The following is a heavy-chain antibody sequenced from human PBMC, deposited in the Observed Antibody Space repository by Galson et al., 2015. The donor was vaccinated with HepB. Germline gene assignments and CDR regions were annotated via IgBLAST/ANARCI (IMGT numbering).Heavy chain of an antibody. CDR2: IYPGDSDT. CDR3: ARQGQLAHYYMVV. D-gene: IGHD6-6*01. J-gene: IGHJ6*03. Sequence: QSGAEVTKPGESLKISCKGYGYSFTSYWIGWVRQMPGKGLEWMGIIYPGDSDTRYSTSFQGQVTISADKSISTAYLQWSSLKASDTAMYYCARQGQLAHYYMVVWVKRTTFTVSS. V-gene: IGHV5-51*01. CDR1: GYSFTSYW.